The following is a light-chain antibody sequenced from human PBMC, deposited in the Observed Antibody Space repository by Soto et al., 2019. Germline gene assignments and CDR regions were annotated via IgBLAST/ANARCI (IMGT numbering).Light chain of an antibody. CDR1: RSNIGTNT. CDR3: AVWDDSLSALL. J-gene: IGLJ3*02. CDR2: TNN. Sequence: QSVLTQPPSASATPGQRITISCSGSRSNIGTNTVHWYQQLPGTAPKLLIYTNNQRPSGVPDRFSGSKSGTSASLAISGLQSEDEADYYCAVWDDSLSALLFGGGTKLTVL. V-gene: IGLV1-44*01.